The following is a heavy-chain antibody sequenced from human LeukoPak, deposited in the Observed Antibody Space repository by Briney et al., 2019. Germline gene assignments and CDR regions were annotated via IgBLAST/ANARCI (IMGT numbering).Heavy chain of an antibody. D-gene: IGHD2-15*01. CDR1: GFTFNSYA. V-gene: IGHV3-23*01. CDR2: ISGGGDNT. J-gene: IGHJ4*02. Sequence: GGSLRLSCAASGFTFNSYAMSWVRQASGKGLEWVSGISGGGDNTYYADSVKGRFTISRDTSKNMVYLEMNSLRAEDTAVYYCAKVGPGAARDYWGQGTLVPVSS. CDR3: AKVGPGAARDY.